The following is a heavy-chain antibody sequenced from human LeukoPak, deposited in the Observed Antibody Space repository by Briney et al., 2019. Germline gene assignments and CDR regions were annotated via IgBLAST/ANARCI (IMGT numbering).Heavy chain of an antibody. CDR2: ISAYNGNT. J-gene: IGHJ5*02. CDR3: ARDHLAAAGPNWFDP. CDR1: GYTFTSYG. D-gene: IGHD6-13*01. V-gene: IGHV1-18*01. Sequence: ASVKVSCKASGYTFTSYGISWVRQAPGQGLEWIGWISAYNGNTNYAQKLQGRVTMTTDTSTSTAYMELRSLRSDDTAVYYCARDHLAAAGPNWFDPWGQGTLVTVSS.